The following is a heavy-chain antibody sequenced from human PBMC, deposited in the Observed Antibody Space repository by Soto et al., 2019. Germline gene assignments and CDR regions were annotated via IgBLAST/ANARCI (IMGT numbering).Heavy chain of an antibody. CDR1: GGSFSGYY. CDR3: ARAGVVRGWFDP. V-gene: IGHV4-34*01. J-gene: IGHJ5*02. Sequence: QVQLQQWGEGLLKPSETLSLTCAVYGGSFSGYYWSWIRPPPGKGLEWIGEINHSGSTNYNPSLKSRVTISVDTSNNQFSLKLSSVTAADTAVYYCARAGVVRGWFDPWGQGTLVTVSS. CDR2: INHSGST. D-gene: IGHD3-3*01.